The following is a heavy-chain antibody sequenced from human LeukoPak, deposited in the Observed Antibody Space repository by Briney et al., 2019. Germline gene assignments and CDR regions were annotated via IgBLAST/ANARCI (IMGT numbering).Heavy chain of an antibody. CDR2: IYYSGST. Sequence: SETLSLTCTVSGGSISSSSYYWGWIRQPPGKGLEWIGSIYYSGSTYYNPSLKSRVTISVDTSKNQFSLKLSSVTAADTAVYYCARLNRTYSSSWFFDYWGQGTLVTVSS. D-gene: IGHD6-13*01. V-gene: IGHV4-39*01. CDR3: ARLNRTYSSSWFFDY. CDR1: GGSISSSSYY. J-gene: IGHJ4*02.